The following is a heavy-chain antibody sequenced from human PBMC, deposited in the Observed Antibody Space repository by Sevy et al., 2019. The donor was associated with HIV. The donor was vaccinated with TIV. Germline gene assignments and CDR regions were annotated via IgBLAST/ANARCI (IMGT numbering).Heavy chain of an antibody. J-gene: IGHJ3*02. CDR1: GFTFSNFG. CDR3: ARDYEITFGGAPDAFEI. CDR2: IWNDGTNK. Sequence: GGSLRLSCAASGFTFSNFGMHWVRQAPGKGLEWVAVIWNDGTNKYYADSVKGRFTISRDNSRNTLYRLMNSLRAEETAVYYCARDYEITFGGAPDAFEIWGQGTLVTVSS. V-gene: IGHV3-33*01. D-gene: IGHD3-16*01.